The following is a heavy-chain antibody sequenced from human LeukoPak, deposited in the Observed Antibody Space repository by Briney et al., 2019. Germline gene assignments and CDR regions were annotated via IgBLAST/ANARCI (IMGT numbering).Heavy chain of an antibody. D-gene: IGHD1-26*01. Sequence: GGSLRLSCAASGFTFSSYGMHWVRQAPGKGLEWVAFVRYDGSNKYYADSVKGRFTISRDNSKNTLYLQMNSLRAEDTAVYYCAKTMIKMGATTQRLDYWGQGTLVTVSS. CDR2: VRYDGSNK. CDR3: AKTMIKMGATTQRLDY. CDR1: GFTFSSYG. J-gene: IGHJ4*02. V-gene: IGHV3-30*02.